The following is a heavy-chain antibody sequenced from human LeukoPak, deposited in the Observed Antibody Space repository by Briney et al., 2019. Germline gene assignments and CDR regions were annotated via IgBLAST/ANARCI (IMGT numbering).Heavy chain of an antibody. J-gene: IGHJ5*02. CDR1: GFTFDDYT. Sequence: PGGSLRLSCAASGFTFDDYTVHWVRQAPGKGLEWVSLISWDGGSTYYADCVKGRFTISRDNSKNSLYLQMNSLRTEDTALYYCAKEGVSYYGSGSHGWFDPWGQGTLVTVSS. CDR2: ISWDGGST. D-gene: IGHD3-10*01. V-gene: IGHV3-43*01. CDR3: AKEGVSYYGSGSHGWFDP.